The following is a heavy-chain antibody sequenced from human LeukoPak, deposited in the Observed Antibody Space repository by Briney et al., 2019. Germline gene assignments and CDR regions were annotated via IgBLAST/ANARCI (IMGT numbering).Heavy chain of an antibody. CDR1: GYSFTNYY. Sequence: ASVKVSCKASGYSFTNYYMHWVRQAPGQGLEWMGVINPSDGSTSYAQKFQGTVTMTRDMSTTTVYMELSSLRSEDTAVYYCARDRVGATAEFDYWGQGTLVTVSS. CDR3: ARDRVGATAEFDY. CDR2: INPSDGST. J-gene: IGHJ4*02. V-gene: IGHV1-46*01. D-gene: IGHD1-26*01.